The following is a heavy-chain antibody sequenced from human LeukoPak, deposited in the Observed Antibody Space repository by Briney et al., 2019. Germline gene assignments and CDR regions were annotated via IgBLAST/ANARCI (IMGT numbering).Heavy chain of an antibody. V-gene: IGHV3-21*01. CDR1: GFTFSSYN. CDR2: ISSSSYI. D-gene: IGHD3-9*01. J-gene: IGHJ4*02. CDR3: ARLYDILTGAFDY. Sequence: PGGSLRLSCAASGFTFSSYNMNWVRQAPGKGLEWVSSISSSSYIYYADSVKGRFTISRDNAKNSLYLQMSSLRAEDTAVYYCARLYDILTGAFDYWGQGTLVTVSS.